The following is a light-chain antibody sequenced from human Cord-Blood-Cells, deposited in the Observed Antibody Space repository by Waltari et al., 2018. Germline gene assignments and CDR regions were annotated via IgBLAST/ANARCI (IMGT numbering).Light chain of an antibody. Sequence: EIVLTQSPGTLSLSPGERATLSCRASQRVSSSYLAWYQQKPGQAPRLLIYGASSRATCIPDRFSGSVSGTDFTLTISRLEPEDFAVYYCQQYGSSFGPGTKVDIK. V-gene: IGKV3-20*01. J-gene: IGKJ3*01. CDR2: GAS. CDR1: QRVSSSY. CDR3: QQYGSS.